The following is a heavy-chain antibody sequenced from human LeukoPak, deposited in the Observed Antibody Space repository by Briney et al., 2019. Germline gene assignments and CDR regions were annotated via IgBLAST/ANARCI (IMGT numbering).Heavy chain of an antibody. J-gene: IGHJ4*02. CDR2: IKQDGSEK. CDR3: ARVSAFGGGLDY. V-gene: IGHV3-7*01. Sequence: GGSLRLSCAASGFTFSSYGMHWVRQAPGKGLEWVANIKQDGSEKYYVDSVKGRFTISRDNAKNSLYLQMNSLRAEDTAVYYCARVSAFGGGLDYWGQGTLVTVSS. D-gene: IGHD3-16*01. CDR1: GFTFSSYG.